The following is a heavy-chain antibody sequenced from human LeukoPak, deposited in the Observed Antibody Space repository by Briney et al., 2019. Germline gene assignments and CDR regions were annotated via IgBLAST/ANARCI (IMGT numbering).Heavy chain of an antibody. V-gene: IGHV4-59*01. CDR3: ARVLLSSGSST. J-gene: IGHJ5*02. Sequence: PSETLSITCSVSGASISGYYYNWIRQPPGKGLEWIGYVYYSGITNFNPSLKSRVTMSVDTSKNQFSLKVSSVTAADTAVYYCARVLLSSGSSTWGQGTLVTVSS. CDR1: GASISGYY. CDR2: VYYSGIT. D-gene: IGHD3-22*01.